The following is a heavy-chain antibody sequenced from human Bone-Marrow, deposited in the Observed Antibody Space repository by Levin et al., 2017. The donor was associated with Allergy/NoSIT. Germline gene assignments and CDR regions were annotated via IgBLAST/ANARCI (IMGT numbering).Heavy chain of an antibody. Sequence: GGSLRLSCAASGFTFSIYSMSWVRQAPGKGLEWVSSISSSSDYTYYADSLKGRFTISRDNAKNSLYLQMNSLRAEDTAVYYCARNRGAIRAPSYDFWGQGALVTVSS. CDR2: ISSSSDYT. CDR3: ARNRGAIRAPSYDF. V-gene: IGHV3-21*01. J-gene: IGHJ1*01. CDR1: GFTFSIYS. D-gene: IGHD3/OR15-3a*01.